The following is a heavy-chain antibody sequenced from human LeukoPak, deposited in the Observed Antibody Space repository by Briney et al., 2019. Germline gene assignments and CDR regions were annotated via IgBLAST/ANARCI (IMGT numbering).Heavy chain of an antibody. CDR1: GFIFSSYA. D-gene: IGHD6-19*01. Sequence: PGGSLRLSCAASGFIFSSYAMSWVRQAPGKGLEWVSAISGSGGSTYYADSVKGRFTISRDNSKNTLYLQMNSLRAEDTAVYYCAKDRYSSGWYEDYWGQGTLVTVSS. J-gene: IGHJ4*02. CDR3: AKDRYSSGWYEDY. CDR2: ISGSGGST. V-gene: IGHV3-23*01.